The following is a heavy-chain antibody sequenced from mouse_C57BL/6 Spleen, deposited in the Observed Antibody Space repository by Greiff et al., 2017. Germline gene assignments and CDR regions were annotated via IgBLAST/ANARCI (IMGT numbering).Heavy chain of an antibody. V-gene: IGHV5-6*01. CDR1: GFTFSSYG. CDR3: ARHEDYDGYYVFAY. Sequence: VQLKESGGDLVKPGGSLKLSCAASGFTFSSYGMSWVRQTPDKRLEWVATISSGGSYTYYPDSVKGRFTISRDNAKNTLYLQMSSLKSEDTAMYYCARHEDYDGYYVFAYWGQGTLVTVSA. J-gene: IGHJ3*01. D-gene: IGHD2-3*01. CDR2: ISSGGSYT.